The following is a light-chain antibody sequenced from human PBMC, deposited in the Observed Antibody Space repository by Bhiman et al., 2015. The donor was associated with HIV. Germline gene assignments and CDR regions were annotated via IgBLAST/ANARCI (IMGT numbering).Light chain of an antibody. Sequence: QSVLTQPPSVSGAPGQRVTISCTGNSSNIEAGYDVHWYQQFPGSAPKLLIYNNNNRPSGVPDRFSVSKSGTSASLAITGLQAEDEADYYCQSYDNSLSGYVFGTGTQVTVL. CDR1: SSNIEAGYD. CDR2: NNN. V-gene: IGLV1-40*01. CDR3: QSYDNSLSGYV. J-gene: IGLJ1*01.